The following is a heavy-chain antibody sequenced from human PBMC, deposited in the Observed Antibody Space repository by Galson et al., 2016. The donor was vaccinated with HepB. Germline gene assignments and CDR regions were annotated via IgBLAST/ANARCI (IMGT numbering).Heavy chain of an antibody. V-gene: IGHV3-9*01. J-gene: IGHJ6*02. CDR3: ARARYNSHYYYGLDV. Sequence: SLRLSCAASGFTLQDHAMHWVRHTPGKGLEWVAGIMWRSDRIDYADSVKGRFTVSRDNAQNSLYLQMNRLRTEDTAVYFCARARYNSHYYYGLDVWGQGTTVTVSS. D-gene: IGHD2-2*02. CDR2: IMWRSDRI. CDR1: GFTLQDHA.